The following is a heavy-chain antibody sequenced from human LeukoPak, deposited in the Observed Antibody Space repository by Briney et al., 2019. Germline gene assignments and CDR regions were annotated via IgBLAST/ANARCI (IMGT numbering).Heavy chain of an antibody. V-gene: IGHV3-7*01. CDR3: ARDRGGDFWSGYKDDYFDY. J-gene: IGHJ4*02. D-gene: IGHD3-3*01. CDR2: IKQAGSEK. CDR1: GFTFSSYW. Sequence: PGGSLRLSCAASGFTFSSYWMSWVRQAPGQGLAWVANIKQAGSEKYYVDSVKGRFTISRDNAKNSLYLQMNSLRAEDTAVYYCARDRGGDFWSGYKDDYFDYWGQGTLVTVSS.